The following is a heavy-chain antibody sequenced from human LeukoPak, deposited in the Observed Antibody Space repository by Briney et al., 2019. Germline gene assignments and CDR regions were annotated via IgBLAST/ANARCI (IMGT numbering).Heavy chain of an antibody. Sequence: SETLSLTCTVSGGSISSSSYYWGWIRQPPGKGLEWIGSIYYSGSTYYNPSLKGRVTISVDTSKNQFSLKLSSVTAADTAVYYCARDRRNYDYVWGSYSDYWGQGTLVTVSS. V-gene: IGHV4-39*07. J-gene: IGHJ4*02. D-gene: IGHD3-16*01. CDR2: IYYSGST. CDR1: GGSISSSSYY. CDR3: ARDRRNYDYVWGSYSDY.